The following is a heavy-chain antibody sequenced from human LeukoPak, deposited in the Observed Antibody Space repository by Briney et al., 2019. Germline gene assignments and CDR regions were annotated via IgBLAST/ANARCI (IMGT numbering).Heavy chain of an antibody. D-gene: IGHD4-23*01. CDR2: ISSSSSHI. CDR3: ARQLDYGGNSDWSNWFDP. CDR1: GFTFSSYS. J-gene: IGHJ5*02. V-gene: IGHV3-21*01. Sequence: GGSLRLSCAASGFTFSSYSMNWVRQAPGKGLEWVSSISSSSSHIYYADSVKGRFTISRDNAKNSLYLQMNSLRAEDTAVYYCARQLDYGGNSDWSNWFDPWGQGTLVTVSS.